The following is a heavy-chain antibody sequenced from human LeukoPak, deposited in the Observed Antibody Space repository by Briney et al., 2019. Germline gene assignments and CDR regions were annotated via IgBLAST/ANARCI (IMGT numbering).Heavy chain of an antibody. CDR3: ARRSAPLRFGELLWPNRGGKFDY. V-gene: IGHV4-34*01. Sequence: SETLSLTCTVSGGSVSSYYWSWIRQPPGKGLEWIGEINHSGSTNYYPSLKSRVTISVDTSKNQFSLKLSSVTAADTAVYYCARRSAPLRFGELLWPNRGGKFDYWGQGTLVTVSS. CDR2: INHSGST. D-gene: IGHD3-10*01. J-gene: IGHJ4*02. CDR1: GGSVSSYY.